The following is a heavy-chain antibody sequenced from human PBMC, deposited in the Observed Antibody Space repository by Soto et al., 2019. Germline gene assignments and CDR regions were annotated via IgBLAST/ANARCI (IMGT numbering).Heavy chain of an antibody. Sequence: SETLSLTCTVSGGSISSGGYYWSWIRQHPGKGLEWIGYIYYSGSTYYNPSLKSRVTISVDTSKNQLSLKPSSVTAADTAVYYCARTYYDGSGYYSNFDYWGQGTLVTVSS. D-gene: IGHD3-22*01. CDR1: GGSISSGGYY. J-gene: IGHJ4*02. V-gene: IGHV4-31*03. CDR3: ARTYYDGSGYYSNFDY. CDR2: IYYSGST.